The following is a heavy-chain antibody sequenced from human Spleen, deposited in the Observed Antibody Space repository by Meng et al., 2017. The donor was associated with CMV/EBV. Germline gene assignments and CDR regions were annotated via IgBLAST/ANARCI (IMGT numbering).Heavy chain of an antibody. Sequence: GGSLRLCCAASGFSFSSYTINWVRQAPGKGLEWVSSISRSSDYIYYADEVKGRFTISRDNAKNSLYLQMNSLRGEDTAVYYCALWDEGITTFGVVSHWGQGTLVTVSS. V-gene: IGHV3-21*01. CDR2: ISRSSDYI. CDR1: GFSFSSYT. CDR3: ALWDEGITTFGVVSH. J-gene: IGHJ4*02. D-gene: IGHD3-3*01.